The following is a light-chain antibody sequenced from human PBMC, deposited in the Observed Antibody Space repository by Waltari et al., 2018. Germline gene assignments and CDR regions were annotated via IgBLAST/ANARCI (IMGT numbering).Light chain of an antibody. CDR2: EGS. CDR3: CSYAGAV. Sequence: QSALTQPASVSGSPGQSITISCTGTSSGVGSYNLVSWYQQHPGKAPKLMIYEGSKRPSGVSNRFSGSKSGNTASLTISGLQAEDEADFYCCSYAGAVFGGGT. CDR1: SSGVGSYNL. J-gene: IGLJ3*02. V-gene: IGLV2-23*01.